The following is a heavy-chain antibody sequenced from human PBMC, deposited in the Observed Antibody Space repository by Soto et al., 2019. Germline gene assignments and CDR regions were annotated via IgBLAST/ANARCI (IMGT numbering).Heavy chain of an antibody. CDR3: ARLTMLWGELSNYYYGMDV. CDR1: GFSISNARMA. V-gene: IGHV2-26*01. Sequence: QVTLKESGPVMVKASETLAVTCTVSGFSISNARMAVSWIRQPPGKALEWLAHIFSTDEKSYNTSLKTRLTISKDTSRSQVVLTMTNVDPVDTATYYCARLTMLWGELSNYYYGMDVWGQGTTVTVSS. J-gene: IGHJ6*02. D-gene: IGHD3-10*01. CDR2: IFSTDEK.